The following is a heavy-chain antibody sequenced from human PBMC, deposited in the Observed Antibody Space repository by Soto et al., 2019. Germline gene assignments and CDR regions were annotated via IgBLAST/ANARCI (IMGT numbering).Heavy chain of an antibody. J-gene: IGHJ5*02. CDR3: TRVNSDIVTTLVWFDP. CDR1: GFTFSGSA. D-gene: IGHD5-12*01. Sequence: EVQLVESGGGLVQPGGSLKLSCAVSGFTFSGSAMHWVRQASGKGLEWVGRIRSKANSYATAYSASVKGRFTISRDDSKNTAYLQMNSLKTEDTAVYYCTRVNSDIVTTLVWFDPWGQGTLVTVSS. CDR2: IRSKANSYAT. V-gene: IGHV3-73*02.